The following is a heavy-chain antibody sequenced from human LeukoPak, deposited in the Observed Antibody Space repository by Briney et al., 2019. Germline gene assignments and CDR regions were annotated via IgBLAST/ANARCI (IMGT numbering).Heavy chain of an antibody. CDR3: ARGGGYSYGHYYYGMDV. V-gene: IGHV1-18*01. CDR1: GYTFTSYG. Sequence: GASVKVSCKASGYTFTSYGISWVRQAPGQGLECVGWISAYNGNTNYAQKLQGRVTMTTDTSTSTAYMELSSLRSEDTAVYYCARGGGYSYGHYYYGMDVWGQGTTVTVS. J-gene: IGHJ6*02. D-gene: IGHD5-18*01. CDR2: ISAYNGNT.